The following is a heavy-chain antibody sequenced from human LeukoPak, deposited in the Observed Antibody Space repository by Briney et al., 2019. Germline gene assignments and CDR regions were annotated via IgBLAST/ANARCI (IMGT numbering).Heavy chain of an antibody. Sequence: SETLSLTCTVSGGSISSHYWSWIRQPPGKGLEWIGYIYYSGSTNYNPSLKSRVTISVDTSKNQFSLKLSSVTAADTAVYYCASLHGGGSWPRWRWFDPWGQGTLVTVSS. CDR2: IYYSGST. CDR1: GGSISSHY. CDR3: ASLHGGGSWPRWRWFDP. D-gene: IGHD1-26*01. J-gene: IGHJ5*02. V-gene: IGHV4-59*11.